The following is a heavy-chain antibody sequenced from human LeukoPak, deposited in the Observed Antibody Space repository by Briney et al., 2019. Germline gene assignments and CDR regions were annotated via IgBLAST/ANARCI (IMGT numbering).Heavy chain of an antibody. J-gene: IGHJ5*02. CDR2: IYPGDSDT. V-gene: IGHV5-51*01. CDR1: GYSFTSYW. Sequence: GESLKISCKGSGYSFTSYWIGWVRQMPGKGLEWMGIIYPGDSDTRYSPSFQGQVTISADKSIGTAYLQWSSLKASDTAMYYCARQSYYYGSGSYSGWFDPWGQGTLVTVSS. D-gene: IGHD3-10*01. CDR3: ARQSYYYGSGSYSGWFDP.